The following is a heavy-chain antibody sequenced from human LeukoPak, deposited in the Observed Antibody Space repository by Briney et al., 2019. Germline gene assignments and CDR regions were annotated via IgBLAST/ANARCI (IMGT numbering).Heavy chain of an antibody. J-gene: IGHJ3*02. V-gene: IGHV3-23*01. CDR1: GFTVSSNY. CDR2: ISGSGGST. Sequence: GGSLRLSCAASGFTVSSNYMSWVRQAPGKGLEWVSAISGSGGSTYYADSVKGRFTISRDNSKNTLYLQMNSLRAEDTAVYYCAKRGYTIFGVVTIDAFDIWGQGTMVTVSS. D-gene: IGHD3-3*01. CDR3: AKRGYTIFGVVTIDAFDI.